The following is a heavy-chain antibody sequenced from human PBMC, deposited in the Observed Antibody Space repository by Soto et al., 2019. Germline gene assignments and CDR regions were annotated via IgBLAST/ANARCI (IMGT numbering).Heavy chain of an antibody. V-gene: IGHV4-38-2*01. D-gene: IGHD6-19*01. CDR3: ARAHSSGPTWSGWLDP. J-gene: IGHJ5*02. CDR2: IYHSGST. Sequence: SETLSLTCAVSGYSINSGYYWGWIRQPPGKGLEWIGTIYHSGSTYYNSSLKSRVTISVDTSKNQFSLKLSSLTAADTAVYYCARAHSSGPTWSGWLDPWGQGTLVTVYS. CDR1: GYSINSGYY.